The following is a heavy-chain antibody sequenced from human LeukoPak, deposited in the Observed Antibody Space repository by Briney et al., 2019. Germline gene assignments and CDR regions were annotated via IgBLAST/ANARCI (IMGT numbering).Heavy chain of an antibody. V-gene: IGHV1-69*13. CDR2: IIPIFGTA. Sequence: EASVKVSCKASGGTFSSYAISWVRQAPGQGLEWMGGIIPIFGTANYAQKFQGRVTITADESTSTAYMELSSLRSEDTAVYYCAREGGFEFLNWFDPWGQGTLVTVSS. CDR1: GGTFSSYA. CDR3: AREGGFEFLNWFDP. J-gene: IGHJ5*02. D-gene: IGHD3-3*01.